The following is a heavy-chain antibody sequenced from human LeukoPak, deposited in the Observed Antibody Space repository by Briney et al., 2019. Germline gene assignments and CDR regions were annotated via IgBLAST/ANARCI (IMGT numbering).Heavy chain of an antibody. D-gene: IGHD6-13*01. Sequence: SGGSLRLSCTASGFTFGDYAMSWVRQAPGKGLEWVGFIRSKAYGGTTEYAASVKGRFTILRDDSKSIAYLQMNSLKTEDTAVYYCTRYSWYYFDYWGQGTLVTVSS. CDR1: GFTFGDYA. V-gene: IGHV3-49*04. J-gene: IGHJ4*02. CDR3: TRYSWYYFDY. CDR2: IRSKAYGGTT.